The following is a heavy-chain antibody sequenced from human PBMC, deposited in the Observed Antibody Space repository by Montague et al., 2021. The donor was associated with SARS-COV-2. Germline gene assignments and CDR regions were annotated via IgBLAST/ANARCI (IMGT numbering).Heavy chain of an antibody. V-gene: IGHV4-34*01. D-gene: IGHD3-10*01. CDR2: INHGGST. CDR3: ARLRDGVVPSPILGVGPYYYYYYMDV. CDR1: GTSFSGYY. J-gene: IGHJ6*03. Sequence: SETLSLTCAVHGTSFSGYYWNWIRQPPGKGLELIEEINHGGSTKYSPSLKSRLTISADTSKNQFSLKLTSVAAADTAVYYCARLRDGVVPSPILGVGPYYYYYYMDVWGRGTTVTVSS.